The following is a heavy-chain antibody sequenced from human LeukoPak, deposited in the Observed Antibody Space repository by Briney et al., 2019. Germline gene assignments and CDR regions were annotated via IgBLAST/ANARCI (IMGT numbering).Heavy chain of an antibody. Sequence: SETLSLTCTVSGGSVSSGTYYWSWIRQPPGEGLEWIGYIYYSGSTNYNPSLKSRVTISVDTSKNQFSLKLSSVTAADTAVYYCARVEWFGELSPFDIWGQGTMDTVSS. J-gene: IGHJ3*02. CDR2: IYYSGST. CDR1: GGSVSSGTYY. D-gene: IGHD3-10*01. V-gene: IGHV4-61*01. CDR3: ARVEWFGELSPFDI.